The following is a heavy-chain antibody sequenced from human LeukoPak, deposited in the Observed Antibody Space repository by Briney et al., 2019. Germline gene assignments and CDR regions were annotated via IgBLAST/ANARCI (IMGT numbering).Heavy chain of an antibody. V-gene: IGHV4-34*01. CDR3: ARGQWLVPGTFVYFDY. Sequence: SETLSLTCAVYGGSFSGYYWSWIRQPPGKGLEWIGEINHSGSTNYNPSLKSRVTISVDTSKNQFSLRLSSVTAADTAVYYCARGQWLVPGTFVYFDYWGQGTLVTVSS. D-gene: IGHD6-19*01. CDR1: GGSFSGYY. J-gene: IGHJ4*02. CDR2: INHSGST.